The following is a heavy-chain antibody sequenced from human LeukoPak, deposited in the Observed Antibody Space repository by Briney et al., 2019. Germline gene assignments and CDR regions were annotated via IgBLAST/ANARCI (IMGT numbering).Heavy chain of an antibody. CDR2: IIPILGIA. V-gene: IGHV1-69*04. J-gene: IGHJ5*02. CDR3: ARDLRCSSTSCYDYNWFDP. CDR1: GYTFTSYG. D-gene: IGHD2-2*01. Sequence: SVKVSCKASGYTFTSYGISWVRQAPGQGLEWMGRIIPILGIANYAQKFQGRVTITADKSTSTAYMELSSLRSEDTAVYYCARDLRCSSTSCYDYNWFDPWGQGTLVTVS.